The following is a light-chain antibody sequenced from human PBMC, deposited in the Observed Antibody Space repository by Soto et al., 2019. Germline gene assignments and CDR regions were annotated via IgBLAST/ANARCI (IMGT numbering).Light chain of an antibody. CDR1: QSVLSSSDNKNY. CDR2: LAS. V-gene: IGKV4-1*01. Sequence: DIVMTQSPDSLAVSLGERATINCKSSQSVLSSSDNKNYLAWYQQKPGQPPKLLIYLASTRESGVPDRFSGSGSGTDFTLAISSLQAEDVAVYYCQHYYGRPSCGPGTKVDIK. CDR3: QHYYGRPS. J-gene: IGKJ3*01.